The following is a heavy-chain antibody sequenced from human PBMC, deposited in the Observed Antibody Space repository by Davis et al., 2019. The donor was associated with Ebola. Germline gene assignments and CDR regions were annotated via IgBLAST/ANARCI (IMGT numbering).Heavy chain of an antibody. V-gene: IGHV3-11*04. J-gene: IGHJ6*03. CDR2: ISTTGSTI. Sequence: GESLKISCVASGFSLNVHHMNWLRQAPGKELEWVAHISTTGSTIYYADPVKGRFTIARRNANNSLYLQMNSMTIDETAIYYCARDPPNGLPVYYMDVWGKGTTVTVSS. CDR1: GFSLNVHH. CDR3: ARDPPNGLPVYYMDV. D-gene: IGHD4-11*01.